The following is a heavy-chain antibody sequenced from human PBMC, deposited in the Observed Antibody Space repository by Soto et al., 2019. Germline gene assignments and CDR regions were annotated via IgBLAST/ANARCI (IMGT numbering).Heavy chain of an antibody. V-gene: IGHV3-23*01. CDR2: ISDSGGST. Sequence: EVQLLESGGGLVQPGGSLRLSCAASGFTSSNYAMRWVRQAPGKGLEWVSGISDSGGSTYYADSVKGRFTISRDNSKNTLYLQINSLRAEDTAEYYCAREFYYYYMDVWGKGTTVTVSS. J-gene: IGHJ6*03. CDR3: AREFYYYYMDV. CDR1: GFTSSNYA.